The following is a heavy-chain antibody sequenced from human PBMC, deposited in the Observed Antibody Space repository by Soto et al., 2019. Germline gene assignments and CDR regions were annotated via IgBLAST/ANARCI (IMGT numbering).Heavy chain of an antibody. CDR3: ARGGYCFSTTCYVGGGFGMDV. CDR1: GGTFSTYT. J-gene: IGHJ6*02. D-gene: IGHD2-2*01. CDR2: IIPIIGII. V-gene: IGHV1-69*02. Sequence: SVKVSCKASGGTFSTYTITWVRQAPGQGLEWMGRIIPIIGIINYAQKFQGRVTMTTDISTSTAYMELRSLRSDDTAVYYCARGGYCFSTTCYVGGGFGMDVWGQGTTVTVSS.